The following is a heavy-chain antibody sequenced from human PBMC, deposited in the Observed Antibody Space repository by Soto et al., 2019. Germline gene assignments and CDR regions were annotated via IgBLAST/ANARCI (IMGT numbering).Heavy chain of an antibody. J-gene: IGHJ4*02. CDR3: GRGLGGGWYYFDY. CDR2: ITVNSGNT. V-gene: IGHV1-18*01. CDR1: GYTFTSYG. Sequence: QVQLVQSGVEVKKPGASVKVSCKASGYTFTSYGIGWVRQAPGQGLEWMGWITVNSGNTNYPQKLQGRVTMTTDTSTSTAYMELRSLTSDDTAVYCCGRGLGGGWYYFDYWGQGTLVTVSS. D-gene: IGHD6-19*01.